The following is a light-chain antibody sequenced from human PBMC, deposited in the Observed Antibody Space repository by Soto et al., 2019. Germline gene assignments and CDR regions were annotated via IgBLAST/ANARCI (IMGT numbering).Light chain of an antibody. CDR3: QQSYATVRT. Sequence: DIQMTQSPSSLSTSVGDRVTITCRASQGISTFLNWYQRKPGKAPRLLIYAASRLQSGVPAMFSGSVAETDFTLTITSLQPEDFGIYYCQQSYATVRTFGGGTKVE. CDR1: QGISTF. CDR2: AAS. J-gene: IGKJ4*01. V-gene: IGKV1-39*01.